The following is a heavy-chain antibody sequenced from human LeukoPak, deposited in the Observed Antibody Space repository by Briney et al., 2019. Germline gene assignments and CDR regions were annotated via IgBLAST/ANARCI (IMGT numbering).Heavy chain of an antibody. J-gene: IGHJ4*02. V-gene: IGHV3-48*03. Sequence: PGGSWRLSCAASGFTFSSYEMNWVRQAPGKGLEWVSYISSSGSTIYYADSVKGRFTISRDSAKNSLYLQMNSLRAEDTAVYYCARDMYSSGWPTSDYWGQGTLVTVSS. D-gene: IGHD6-19*01. CDR1: GFTFSSYE. CDR2: ISSSGSTI. CDR3: ARDMYSSGWPTSDY.